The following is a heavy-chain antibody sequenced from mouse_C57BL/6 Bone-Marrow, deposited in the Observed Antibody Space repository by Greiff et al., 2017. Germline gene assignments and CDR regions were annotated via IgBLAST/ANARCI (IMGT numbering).Heavy chain of an antibody. CDR1: GYTFTSYW. CDR3: ERGGLRQEFAY. CDR2: SDPNSGGT. Sequence: QVQLQQPGAELVKPGASVKLSCKASGYTFTSYWMHWVKQRPGRGLEWIGRSDPNSGGTKYNEKFKSKATLTVDKPSSTAYMKLSSLTSEVSAVYYCERGGLRQEFAYWGQGTRVTVSA. J-gene: IGHJ3*01. V-gene: IGHV1-72*01. D-gene: IGHD2-4*01.